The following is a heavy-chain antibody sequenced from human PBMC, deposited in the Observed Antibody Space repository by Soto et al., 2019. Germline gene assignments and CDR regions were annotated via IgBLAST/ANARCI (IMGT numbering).Heavy chain of an antibody. V-gene: IGHV1-69*13. J-gene: IGHJ5*02. D-gene: IGHD2-21*02. CDR2: IIPIFGTA. CDR3: ARAIVVVTATLFDP. Sequence: WASVKVSCKASGGTFSSYAISWVRQAPGQGLEWMGGIIPIFGTANYAQKFQGRVTITADESTSTAYMELSSLRSEDTAVYYCARAIVVVTATLFDPWGQGTLVTVSS. CDR1: GGTFSSYA.